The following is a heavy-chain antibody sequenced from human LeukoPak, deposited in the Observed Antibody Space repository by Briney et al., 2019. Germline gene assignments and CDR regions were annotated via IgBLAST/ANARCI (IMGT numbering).Heavy chain of an antibody. V-gene: IGHV4-39*01. D-gene: IGHD3-16*01. J-gene: IGHJ4*02. CDR1: GGSISSSSYY. Sequence: SETLSLTCTVSGGSISSSSYYWGWIRQPPGKGLEWIGSIYYSGSSYYNPSLRSRVTISVDTSKNQFSLNLSSVTAADTAVYYCARGLDQYKGGNYWGQGTLVTVSS. CDR2: IYYSGSS. CDR3: ARGLDQYKGGNY.